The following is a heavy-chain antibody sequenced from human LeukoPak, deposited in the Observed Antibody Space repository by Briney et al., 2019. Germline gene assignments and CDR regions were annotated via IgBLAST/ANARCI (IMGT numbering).Heavy chain of an antibody. J-gene: IGHJ6*03. CDR2: IILIFGTA. V-gene: IGHV1-69*05. CDR1: GGTFSSYA. D-gene: IGHD3-10*01. CDR3: ARVWFGELAHYYYYMDV. Sequence: SVKVSCKASGGTFSSYAISWVRQAPGQGLEWMGGIILIFGTANYAQKFQGRVTITTDESTSTAYMELSSLRSEDTAVYYCARVWFGELAHYYYYMDVWGKGTTVTVSS.